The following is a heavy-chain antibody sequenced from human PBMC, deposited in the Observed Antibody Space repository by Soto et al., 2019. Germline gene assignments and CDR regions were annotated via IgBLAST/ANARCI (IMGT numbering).Heavy chain of an antibody. D-gene: IGHD2-2*01. CDR3: AHNVITAARSGLDV. Sequence: QITLKESGPTLVKPTQTLTLTCTFSGFPLSTSGVGVGWIRQPPGKALEWLALIYCDDDTPYSPSLESRLPITKDNTIHPVVLTLTNMDPVDTATYYCAHNVITAARSGLDVLGQGTTVIVSS. CDR1: GFPLSTSGVG. V-gene: IGHV2-5*02. J-gene: IGHJ6*02. CDR2: IYCDDDT.